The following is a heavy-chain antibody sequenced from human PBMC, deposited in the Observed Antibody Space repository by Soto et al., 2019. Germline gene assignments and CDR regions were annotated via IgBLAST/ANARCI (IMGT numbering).Heavy chain of an antibody. CDR2: ISSNSDTI. CDR1: GFTADDYA. D-gene: IGHD4-17*01. V-gene: IGHV3-9*02. CDR3: AKDMKWGGMTTIHYFES. Sequence: PGGSLRLSCVASGFTADDYAMHWVRQAPGKGLEWVSGISSNSDTIDYADSVKGRFAISRDNAKNSLFLQMNSLRPEDTALYYCAKDMKWGGMTTIHYFESWGQGTLVTVSS. J-gene: IGHJ4*02.